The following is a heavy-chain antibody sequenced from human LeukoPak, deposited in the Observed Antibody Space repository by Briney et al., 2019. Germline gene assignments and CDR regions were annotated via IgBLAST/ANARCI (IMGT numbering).Heavy chain of an antibody. J-gene: IGHJ4*02. CDR3: ARDGSKGYYFDY. D-gene: IGHD5-24*01. Sequence: GGSLRLSCAASGFTFSSYEMSWVRQAPGKGLEWVSYISSSGSTIYYADSVKGRFTISRDNANNSLYLQMNSLRVEDTAVYYCARDGSKGYYFDYWGQGTLVTVSS. V-gene: IGHV3-48*03. CDR1: GFTFSSYE. CDR2: ISSSGSTI.